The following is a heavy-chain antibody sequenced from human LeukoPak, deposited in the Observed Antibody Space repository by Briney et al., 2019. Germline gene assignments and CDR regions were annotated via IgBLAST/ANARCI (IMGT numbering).Heavy chain of an antibody. CDR1: GFTFSNAW. V-gene: IGHV3-15*01. CDR2: IKSKTDGGTT. D-gene: IGHD2-2*01. Sequence: GGSLRLSCAASGFTFSNAWMSWVRQAPGKGLEWVARIKSKTDGGTTDYAAHVKGRFTISRDDSKNTLYLQMNSLKTEDTAVYYCTTGVVVVPAASDAFDIWGQGTMVTVSS. J-gene: IGHJ3*02. CDR3: TTGVVVVPAASDAFDI.